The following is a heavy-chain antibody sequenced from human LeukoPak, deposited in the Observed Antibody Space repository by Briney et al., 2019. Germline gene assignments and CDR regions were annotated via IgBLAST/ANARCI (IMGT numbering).Heavy chain of an antibody. J-gene: IGHJ5*02. CDR1: GGSISSSSYY. Sequence: PSETLSLTCTVSGGSISSSSYYWGWIRQPPGKGLEWIGSIYYSGSTYFNPSLKSRVTISVDTSKNHFSLKLSSVTAADTAVYRCARHAQKDCGGGSCYPAWFDPWGQGALATVSS. V-gene: IGHV4-39*01. CDR3: ARHAQKDCGGGSCYPAWFDP. D-gene: IGHD2-15*01. CDR2: IYYSGST.